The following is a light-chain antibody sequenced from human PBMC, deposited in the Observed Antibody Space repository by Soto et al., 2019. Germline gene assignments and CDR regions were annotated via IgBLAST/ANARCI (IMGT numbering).Light chain of an antibody. CDR1: QSVLYSSNNKNY. V-gene: IGKV4-1*01. CDR3: QQYYSTPPLFT. J-gene: IGKJ3*01. CDR2: WAS. Sequence: DIVMTQSPDSLAVSLGERATINCKSSQSVLYSSNNKNYLAWYQQKPGQPPKLLIYWASTRESGVPDRFSGSGSGTDFTLTISSLQAEDVAVYYCQQYYSTPPLFTFGPGPKVDIK.